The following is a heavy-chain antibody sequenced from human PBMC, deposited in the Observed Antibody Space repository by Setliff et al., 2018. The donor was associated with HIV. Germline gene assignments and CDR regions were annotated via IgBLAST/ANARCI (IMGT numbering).Heavy chain of an antibody. D-gene: IGHD6-25*01. V-gene: IGHV1-3*01. CDR3: ARVPSGAAGLVRAGFYF. CDR2: INPGNGNT. CDR1: GYGLIAYA. J-gene: IGHJ4*01. Sequence: ASVKVSCKASGYGLIAYAMNWVRQAPGQRPEWMGWINPGNGNTKYSQKFQDRVTVTTDTSTNTTYMELRGLRSDDTATYYCARVPSGAAGLVRAGFYFWGQGTLVTVSS.